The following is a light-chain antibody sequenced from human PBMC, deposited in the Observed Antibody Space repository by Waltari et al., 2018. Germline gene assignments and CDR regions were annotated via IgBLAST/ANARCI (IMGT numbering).Light chain of an antibody. Sequence: QSVLTQPPSASGTPGQKVTISCNGSSSNIGSNYVYWYQQLPGTSPKLLLFKNNRRPSGVLARFSDSKSGTSAALAINGLRSEDEADYYCAAWDDSLSGLVLGGGTKVTVL. V-gene: IGLV1-47*01. CDR1: SSNIGSNY. J-gene: IGLJ3*02. CDR2: KNN. CDR3: AAWDDSLSGLV.